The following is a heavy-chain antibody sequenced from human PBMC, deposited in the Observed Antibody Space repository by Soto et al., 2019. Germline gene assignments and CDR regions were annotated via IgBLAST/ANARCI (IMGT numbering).Heavy chain of an antibody. CDR2: VFHSGSA. CDR1: GGSLSTPVW. CDR3: ARGGAKNAFDI. J-gene: IGHJ3*02. Sequence: SETLSLTCGVSGGSLSTPVWWSWVRLPPGKGLEWIGEVFHSGSANYNPSLQSRVTISLDKSTNQFSLRLGSVTAADTAVYYCARGGAKNAFDIWGQGTMVTVSS. D-gene: IGHD3-16*01. V-gene: IGHV4-4*02.